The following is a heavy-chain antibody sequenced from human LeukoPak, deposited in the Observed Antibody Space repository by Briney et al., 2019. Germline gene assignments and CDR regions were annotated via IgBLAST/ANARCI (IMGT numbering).Heavy chain of an antibody. CDR3: ARGRGLTMIRGGWFDP. D-gene: IGHD3-22*01. CDR1: GGFISSYY. V-gene: IGHV4-4*07. CDR2: IYTSGST. J-gene: IGHJ5*02. Sequence: SETLSLTCTVSGGFISSYYWSWIRQPAGKGLEWIGRIYTSGSTNYNPSLKSRVTMSVDTSKNQFSLKLSSVTAADTAVYYCARGRGLTMIRGGWFDPWGQGTLVTVSS.